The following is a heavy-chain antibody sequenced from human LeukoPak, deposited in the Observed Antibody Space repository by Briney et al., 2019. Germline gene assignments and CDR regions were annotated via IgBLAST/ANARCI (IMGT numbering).Heavy chain of an antibody. CDR1: GYTFTSYD. CDR3: AADAWHYYDSSGYFAA. D-gene: IGHD3-22*01. Sequence: ASVKVSCKASGYTFTSYDINWVRQATGQGLEWMGWMNPNSGNTGYAQKFQGRVTMTRNTSISTAYMELSSLRSEDTAVYYCAADAWHYYDSSGYFAAWGQGTLVTVSS. V-gene: IGHV1-8*01. J-gene: IGHJ4*02. CDR2: MNPNSGNT.